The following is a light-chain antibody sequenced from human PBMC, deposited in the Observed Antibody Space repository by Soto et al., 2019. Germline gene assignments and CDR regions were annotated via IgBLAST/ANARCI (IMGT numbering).Light chain of an antibody. V-gene: IGLV2-14*01. CDR1: SSDVGGYNY. CDR3: SSYTSSSTVV. J-gene: IGLJ2*01. Sequence: SVLTQPASVSGSPGQSITISCTATSSDVGGYNYVSWYQQHPGKAPKLMIYEVSHRPSGVSNRFSGSKSGSTASLTISGLQAEDEADYYCSSYTSSSTVVFGGGTKLTVL. CDR2: EVS.